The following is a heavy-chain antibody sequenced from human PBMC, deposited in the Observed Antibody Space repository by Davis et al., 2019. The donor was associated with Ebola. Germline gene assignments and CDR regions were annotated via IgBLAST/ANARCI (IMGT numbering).Heavy chain of an antibody. V-gene: IGHV5-10-1*01. CDR3: ARQGHGWFFDY. CDR2: IDPTDSET. Sequence: GESLKISCKGSRYSFTNYWITWVRQMPGKGLEWMGRIDPTDSETNYSPSFQGHVTFSIDKSINTAYLQLTSLKASDTATYFCARQGHGWFFDYWGQGTLVTVSS. J-gene: IGHJ4*02. CDR1: RYSFTNYW. D-gene: IGHD6-19*01.